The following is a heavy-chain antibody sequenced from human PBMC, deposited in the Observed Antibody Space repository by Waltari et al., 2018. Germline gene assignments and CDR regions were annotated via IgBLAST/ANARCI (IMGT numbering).Heavy chain of an antibody. J-gene: IGHJ5*02. CDR2: IIPILGIA. V-gene: IGHV1-69*02. CDR3: ARGVVRFLEWLPGTDWFDP. D-gene: IGHD3-3*01. CDR1: GGTFRSYT. Sequence: QVQLVQSGAEVKKPGSSVKVSCKASGGTFRSYTISRVRPAPGQGLEWMGRIIPILGIANYAQKFQGRVTITADKSTSTAYMELSSLRSEDTAVYYCARGVVRFLEWLPGTDWFDPWGQGTLVTVSS.